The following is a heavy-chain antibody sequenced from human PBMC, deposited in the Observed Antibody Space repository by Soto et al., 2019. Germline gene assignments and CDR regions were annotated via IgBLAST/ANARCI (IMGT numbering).Heavy chain of an antibody. CDR1: GFTINNAW. V-gene: IGHV3-21*01. CDR2: ISSRSDI. D-gene: IGHD2-2*02. Sequence: GGSLRLSCAASGFTINNAWMSWVRQAPGKGLEWVSSISSRSDIYYADSVKGRFTISRDNAKNSVSLQMNSLRAEDTAVYYCAREYTAWPLAYGLDVWGQGTTVTVSS. CDR3: AREYTAWPLAYGLDV. J-gene: IGHJ6*02.